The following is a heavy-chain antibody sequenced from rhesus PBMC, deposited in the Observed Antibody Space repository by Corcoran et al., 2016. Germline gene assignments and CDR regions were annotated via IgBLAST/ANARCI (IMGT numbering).Heavy chain of an antibody. CDR3: AGLAAAGY. J-gene: IGHJ4*01. D-gene: IGHD6-25*01. Sequence: QLQLQESGPGLVKPSETLSLTCAVSGGSFSSYWWSWIRQPPGKGLEWIGEINGNSGSTNYNPSLKSRVTISTDASKNQFSLTLSCVTAADTAVYYCAGLAAAGYWGQGVLVTVSS. CDR1: GGSFSSYW. V-gene: IGHV4-80*01. CDR2: INGNSGST.